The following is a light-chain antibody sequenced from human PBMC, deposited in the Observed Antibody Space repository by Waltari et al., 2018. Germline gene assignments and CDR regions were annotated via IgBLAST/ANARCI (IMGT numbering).Light chain of an antibody. CDR2: DAS. J-gene: IGKJ5*01. V-gene: IGKV3-20*01. CDR3: QQYGSSLSIT. CDR1: QSVSSSY. Sequence: IVLTQSPGTLSLSPGERATLSCRASQSVSSSYLAWYQQKFGQAPRLLIYDASSRATGIPDRFSGSGSGTDFTLTISRLGPEDFAVYYCQQYGSSLSITFGQGTRLEIK.